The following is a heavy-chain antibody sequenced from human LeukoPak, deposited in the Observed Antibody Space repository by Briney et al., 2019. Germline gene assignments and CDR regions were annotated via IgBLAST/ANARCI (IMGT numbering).Heavy chain of an antibody. CDR1: GGSFSGYY. CDR2: INHSGST. CDR3: ARGRSLDY. Sequence: PSETLSLTCAVYGGSFSGYYWSWIRQPPGKGLEWTGEINHSGSTNYNPSLKSRVTISVDTSKNQFSLKLSSVTAADTAVYYCARGRSLDYWGQGTLVTVSS. J-gene: IGHJ4*02. V-gene: IGHV4-34*01.